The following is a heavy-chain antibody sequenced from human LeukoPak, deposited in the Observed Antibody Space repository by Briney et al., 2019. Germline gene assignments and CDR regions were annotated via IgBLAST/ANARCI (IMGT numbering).Heavy chain of an antibody. Sequence: SETLSLTCTVSGGSISSGSYYWSWIRQPAGKGLEWIGRIYTSGSTNYNPSLKSRVTISVDKSKNQFSLKLSSVTAAGTAVYYCAGAYCGGDCYSGRAFDIWGQGTMVTVPS. V-gene: IGHV4-61*02. CDR2: IYTSGST. CDR3: AGAYCGGDCYSGRAFDI. D-gene: IGHD2-21*02. J-gene: IGHJ3*02. CDR1: GGSISSGSYY.